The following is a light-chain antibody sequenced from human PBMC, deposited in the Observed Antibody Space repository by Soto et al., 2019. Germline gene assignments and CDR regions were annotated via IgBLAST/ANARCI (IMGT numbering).Light chain of an antibody. Sequence: EIVMTQSPATLSVSPGERATLSCRASQSVGNNLAWYQQKPGQAPRLLIYGASTRATGIPARFSGSGSGTEFPLTISSLQSEDFAVYYCQQYNNWHFTFGPGTKVDIK. V-gene: IGKV3-15*01. J-gene: IGKJ3*01. CDR3: QQYNNWHFT. CDR2: GAS. CDR1: QSVGNN.